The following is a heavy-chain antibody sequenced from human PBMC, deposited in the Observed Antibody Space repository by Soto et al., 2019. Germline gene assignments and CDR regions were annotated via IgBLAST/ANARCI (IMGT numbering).Heavy chain of an antibody. J-gene: IGHJ4*02. CDR1: GGSISSVNYY. CDR2: IYYDGIT. CDR3: TTERGNGVVY. V-gene: IGHV4-30-4*08. Sequence: QVQLQESGPGLVKPSQTLSLTCTVSGGSISSVNYYWIWIRQHPGKGLEWIGYIYYDGITYYNPSLKSRVHISMATSNIRYSPRLSSATTAAAAIYYSTTERGNGVVYCAQVPLATVAS. D-gene: IGHD1-1*01.